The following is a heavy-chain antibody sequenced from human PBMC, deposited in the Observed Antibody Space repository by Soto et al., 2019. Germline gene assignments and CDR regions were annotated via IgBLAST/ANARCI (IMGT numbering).Heavy chain of an antibody. CDR3: ARDWGYGSGSYVGYYYYYYGMDV. Sequence: PSETLSLTCSVSGGSIRSSNWWSLVRQPPLKGLEWSGEIYHSGSTNYNPSLKSRVTISVDKSKNQFSLKLSSVTAADTAVYYCARDWGYGSGSYVGYYYYYYGMDVWGQGNTVTVSS. V-gene: IGHV4-4*02. D-gene: IGHD3-10*01. CDR1: GGSIRSSNW. CDR2: IYHSGST. J-gene: IGHJ6*02.